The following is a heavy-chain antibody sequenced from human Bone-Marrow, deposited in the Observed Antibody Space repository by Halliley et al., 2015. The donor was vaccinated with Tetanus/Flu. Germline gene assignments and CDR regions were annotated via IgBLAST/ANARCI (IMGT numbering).Heavy chain of an antibody. CDR2: IYPGASDT. D-gene: IGHD3-22*01. J-gene: IGHJ4*02. Sequence: GWMGLIYPGASDTRYSPSFQGQVSISVDKSMSTAYLQWSSLKASDTAMYYCASFDSKGGYYFDYWGQGTLVTVSS. CDR3: ASFDSKGGYYFDY. V-gene: IGHV5-51*01.